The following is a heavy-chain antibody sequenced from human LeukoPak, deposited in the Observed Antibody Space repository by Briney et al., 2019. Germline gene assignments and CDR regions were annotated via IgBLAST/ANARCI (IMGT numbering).Heavy chain of an antibody. D-gene: IGHD3-16*01. CDR2: ISWNSGSI. Sequence: PGGSLRLSCAASGFTFDDYAMHWVRQAPGKGLEWVSGISWNSGSIGYADSVKGRFTISRDNAKNSLYLQMNSLRAEDTALYYCAKAPGGDGYLDYWGQGTLVTVSS. V-gene: IGHV3-9*01. J-gene: IGHJ4*02. CDR3: AKAPGGDGYLDY. CDR1: GFTFDDYA.